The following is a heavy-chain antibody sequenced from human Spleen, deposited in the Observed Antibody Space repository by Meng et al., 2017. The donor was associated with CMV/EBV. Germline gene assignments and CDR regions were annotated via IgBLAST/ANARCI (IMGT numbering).Heavy chain of an antibody. Sequence: GESLKISCAASGFTFSNYALHWVRQAPGKGLEWVAVISYDGASQFYTDSVKGRFTISRSTSKNTLYLQMHSLRAEDTAVYYCAKDPDSSGYYKCYFDYWGQGTLVTVSS. V-gene: IGHV3-30-3*02. CDR3: AKDPDSSGYYKCYFDY. CDR1: GFTFSNYA. D-gene: IGHD3-22*01. CDR2: ISYDGASQ. J-gene: IGHJ4*02.